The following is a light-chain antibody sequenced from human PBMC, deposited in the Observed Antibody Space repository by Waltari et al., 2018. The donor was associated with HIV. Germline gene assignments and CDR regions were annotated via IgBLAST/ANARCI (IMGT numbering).Light chain of an antibody. CDR2: KDT. V-gene: IGLV3-25*03. CDR3: QSADSSGGFRV. Sequence: SYELTQPPSVSVSPRQTATTTCSGDSLSGQYAYWYQQRPGQPTVPIIYKDTERPSGIPERFSGSSSGKTVTLIISEAQTEDEADYYCQSADSSGGFRVFGGGTRLSVL. CDR1: SLSGQY. J-gene: IGLJ3*02.